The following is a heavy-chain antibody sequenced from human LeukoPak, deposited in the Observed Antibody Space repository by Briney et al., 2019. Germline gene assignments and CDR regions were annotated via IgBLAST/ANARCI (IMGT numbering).Heavy chain of an antibody. CDR2: FDPEDGET. V-gene: IGHV1-24*01. CDR3: AREIWATGIGWFDP. CDR1: GYTLTELS. Sequence: ASVKVSCKVSGYTLTELSMHWVRQAPGEGLEWMGGFDPEDGETIYAQKFQGRVTMTEDTSTDTAYMEVSSLRAEDTAVYYCAREIWATGIGWFDPWGQGTLVTVSS. D-gene: IGHD3-9*01. J-gene: IGHJ5*02.